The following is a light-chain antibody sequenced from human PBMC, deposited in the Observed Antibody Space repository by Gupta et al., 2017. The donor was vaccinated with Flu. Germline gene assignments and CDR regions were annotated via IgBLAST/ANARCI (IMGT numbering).Light chain of an antibody. CDR2: GKD. V-gene: IGLV3-19*01. J-gene: IGLJ2*01. CDR3: NCRDSSGSHPVV. CDR1: SLRSYH. Sequence: NSLRSYHASRYQQKPGQAPVLVFYGKDNRPSGSPDRFSVSRSGDTASLTITGARAEDEADYYCNCRDSSGSHPVVFGGGTKLTVL.